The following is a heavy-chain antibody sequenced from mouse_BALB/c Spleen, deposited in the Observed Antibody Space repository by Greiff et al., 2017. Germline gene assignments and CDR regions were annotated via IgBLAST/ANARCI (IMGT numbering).Heavy chain of an antibody. CDR3: ARGSDGNYRFAY. Sequence: QVQLKESGPGLVAPSQSLSITCTVSGFSLTSYDISWIRQPPGKGLEWLGVIWTGGGTNYNSAFMSRLSISKDNSKSQVFLKMNSLQTDDTARYYCARGSDGNYRFAYWGQGTLVTVSA. D-gene: IGHD2-1*01. CDR1: GFSLTSYD. J-gene: IGHJ3*01. V-gene: IGHV2-9-2*01. CDR2: IWTGGGT.